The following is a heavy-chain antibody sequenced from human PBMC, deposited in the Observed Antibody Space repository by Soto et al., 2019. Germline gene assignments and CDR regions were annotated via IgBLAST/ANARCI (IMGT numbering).Heavy chain of an antibody. Sequence: QVQLQQWGAGLLKPSETLSLTCAVYGGSFSGYYWSWIRQPPGKGLEWIGEINHSGSTNYNPSLKSRVTISVDTSKNQFSLKLSSVTAADTAVYYCARGGYSYGYHYWGQGTLFTVSS. J-gene: IGHJ4*02. V-gene: IGHV4-34*01. D-gene: IGHD5-18*01. CDR3: ARGGYSYGYHY. CDR2: INHSGST. CDR1: GGSFSGYY.